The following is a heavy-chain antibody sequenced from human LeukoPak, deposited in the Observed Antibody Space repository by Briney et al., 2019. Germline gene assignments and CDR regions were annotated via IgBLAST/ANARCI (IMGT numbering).Heavy chain of an antibody. J-gene: IGHJ4*02. CDR2: IYYSGGT. Sequence: PSETLSLTCTVSGGSMSDHYWSWIRQPPGKGLEWIGYIYYSGGTNYNAFLKSRVTISIDTSKNQFSLKLNSVTAADTAVYFCARGGWYEDYWGQGTLVTVSS. V-gene: IGHV4-59*11. CDR3: ARGGWYEDY. CDR1: GGSMSDHY. D-gene: IGHD6-19*01.